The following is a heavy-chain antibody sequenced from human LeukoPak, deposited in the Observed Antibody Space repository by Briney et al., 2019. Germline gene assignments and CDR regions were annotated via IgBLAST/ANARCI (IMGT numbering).Heavy chain of an antibody. Sequence: SQTLSLTCAISGDSVSSNSAAWNWIRKSPSRGLEWLGRTYYRSQWHNDYSPSVKSRITVTSDTSKNQFSRQLSSVTPEDTAVYYCVRASAYDSGWVTRWFDPWGQGTLVTVSS. CDR2: TYYRSQWHN. J-gene: IGHJ5*02. V-gene: IGHV6-1*01. CDR3: VRASAYDSGWVTRWFDP. CDR1: GDSVSSNSAA. D-gene: IGHD6-19*01.